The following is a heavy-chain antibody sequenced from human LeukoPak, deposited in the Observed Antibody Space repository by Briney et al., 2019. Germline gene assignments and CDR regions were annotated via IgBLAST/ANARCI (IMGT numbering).Heavy chain of an antibody. J-gene: IGHJ4*01. CDR3: ARQGLGDYMVRGVPDY. CDR2: INPNSGGT. D-gene: IGHD3-10*01. V-gene: IGHV1-2*02. Sequence: ASVKVSCKASGYTFTGYYMHWVRQAPGQGLEWMGWINPNSGGTNYAQKFQGRVTMTRDTSISTAYMELSRLRSDDTAVYYCARQGLGDYMVRGVPDYWGQEPWSPSPQ. CDR1: GYTFTGYY.